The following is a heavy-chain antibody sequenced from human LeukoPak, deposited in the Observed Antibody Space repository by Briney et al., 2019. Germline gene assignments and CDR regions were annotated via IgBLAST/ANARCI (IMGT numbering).Heavy chain of an antibody. D-gene: IGHD6-6*01. CDR3: AREHRSSKYFDS. Sequence: SSETLSLTCTVSGGSIRSSYYYWGWIRQPPGKGLEWIGSGLYTGNTYSNPSLRSRVTISVDTSKNEFSLKMNSVTAADTAVYYCAREHRSSKYFDSWGQGALMIVSS. J-gene: IGHJ4*02. V-gene: IGHV4-39*02. CDR1: GGSIRSSYYY. CDR2: GLYTGNT.